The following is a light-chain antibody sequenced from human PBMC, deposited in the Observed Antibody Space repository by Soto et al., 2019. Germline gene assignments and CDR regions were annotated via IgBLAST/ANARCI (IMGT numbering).Light chain of an antibody. V-gene: IGKV3-20*01. J-gene: IGKJ1*01. CDR3: HQYGYSSWT. CDR2: ATS. CDR1: QSVSSNY. Sequence: EIVRTQSPGTLYLSPGERATLSCRASQSVSSNYLAWYQQKPGQAPRLLIYATSSRATGIPDRFSGSGSGTDFTLAISRLEPEDFAVYYCHQYGYSSWTVGQGTKVEIK.